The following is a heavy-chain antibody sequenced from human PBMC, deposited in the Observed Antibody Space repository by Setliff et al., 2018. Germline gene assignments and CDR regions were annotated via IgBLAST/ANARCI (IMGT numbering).Heavy chain of an antibody. V-gene: IGHV4-34*01. CDR3: ARVSGFLYMDV. Sequence: SETLSLTCAVYSGSFSGYYWSWIRQPPGKGLEWIGEINHSGNTNYNPSLKSRVTISVDTSKNQISLKLTSVTAADTAVYYCARVSGFLYMDVWGKGTTVTVSS. J-gene: IGHJ6*03. CDR1: SGSFSGYY. CDR2: INHSGNT. D-gene: IGHD3-3*01.